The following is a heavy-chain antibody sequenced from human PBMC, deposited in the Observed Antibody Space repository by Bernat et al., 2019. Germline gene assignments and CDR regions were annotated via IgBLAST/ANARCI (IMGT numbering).Heavy chain of an antibody. J-gene: IGHJ5*02. V-gene: IGHV4-59*01. D-gene: IGHD3-10*01. CDR2: VDYSVTTNSWNT. CDR1: GGSISSNH. CDR3: ATYYNGWGGRGS. Sequence: QVQLQESGPGLVKPSETLSLTCTVSGGSISSNHWSWIRQPPGKGLEWIGYVDYSVTTNSWNTNYNPSLNSRVTISRDTSRNQFSLHLSSVTAADKAVYYCATYYNGWGGRGSWGQGTLVTVSS.